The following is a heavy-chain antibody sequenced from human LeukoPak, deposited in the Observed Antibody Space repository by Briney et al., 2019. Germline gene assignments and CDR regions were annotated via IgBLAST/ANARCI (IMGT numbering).Heavy chain of an antibody. Sequence: GASVKFSFKASSYTSTSYGISWVRQAPGQGLEWMGWISAYNGNTNYAQKLQGRVTMTTDTYTSTAYMELRSLRSDHTAVYYCARAAPSGGSYCYDLWGQGTMVTVSS. CDR2: ISAYNGNT. D-gene: IGHD1-26*01. CDR1: SYTSTSYG. V-gene: IGHV1-18*01. CDR3: ARAAPSGGSYCYDL. J-gene: IGHJ3*01.